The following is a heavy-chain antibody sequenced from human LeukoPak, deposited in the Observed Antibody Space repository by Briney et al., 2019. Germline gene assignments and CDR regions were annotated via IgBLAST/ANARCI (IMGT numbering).Heavy chain of an antibody. V-gene: IGHV5-51*01. CDR1: GYSFLNYW. J-gene: IGHJ4*02. CDR3: ARHNNPGKIDY. Sequence: GDSLNISCPGSGYSFLNYWIVWVRQMPGKGLEWMGIIYPGDSDTRYSPSFQGQVTISADKSISTAYLQWSSLKASDTAMYYCARHNNPGKIDYWGQGTLVTVSS. D-gene: IGHD1-14*01. CDR2: IYPGDSDT.